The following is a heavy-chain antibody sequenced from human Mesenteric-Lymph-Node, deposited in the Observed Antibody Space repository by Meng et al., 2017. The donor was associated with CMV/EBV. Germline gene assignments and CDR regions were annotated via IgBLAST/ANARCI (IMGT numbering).Heavy chain of an antibody. CDR1: GGTFSSYT. J-gene: IGHJ5*02. CDR3: AGGIAAAGSRWFDP. CDR2: IIPILGIA. D-gene: IGHD6-13*01. V-gene: IGHV1-69*02. Sequence: QVQLVQSGAGVKKPGSSVKVSCKASGGTFSSYTISWVRQAPGQGLEWMGRIIPILGIANYAQKFQGRVTITADKSTSTAYMELCSLRSEDTAVYYCAGGIAAAGSRWFDPWGQGTLVTVSS.